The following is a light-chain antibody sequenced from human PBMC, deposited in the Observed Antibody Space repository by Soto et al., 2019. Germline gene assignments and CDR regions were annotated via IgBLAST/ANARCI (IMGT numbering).Light chain of an antibody. CDR2: AAS. Sequence: DIQMTQSPSSLSASVGDRVTITCRSSQTISTFLHWFQQKPGKAPNLLIYAASSLQSGVPSRISGRGSGTEFTLTISSLQPEDCATYYCQQSYNTPWTFGQGTKVDIK. J-gene: IGKJ1*01. CDR3: QQSYNTPWT. V-gene: IGKV1-39*01. CDR1: QTISTF.